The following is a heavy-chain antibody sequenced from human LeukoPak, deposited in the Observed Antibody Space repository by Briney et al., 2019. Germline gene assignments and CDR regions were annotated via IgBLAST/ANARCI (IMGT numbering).Heavy chain of an antibody. J-gene: IGHJ4*02. Sequence: SETLSLTCTISGGSISSYYWSWIRQPPGKGLEWIGYTYYSGYTNYNPSLKSRVTISVDTSKNQFSLKLSSVTAADTAVYYCAREGYWYYYDSSGYYYRYYFDYWGQGTLVTVSS. CDR3: AREGYWYYYDSSGYYYRYYFDY. D-gene: IGHD3-22*01. V-gene: IGHV4-59*01. CDR2: TYYSGYT. CDR1: GGSISSYY.